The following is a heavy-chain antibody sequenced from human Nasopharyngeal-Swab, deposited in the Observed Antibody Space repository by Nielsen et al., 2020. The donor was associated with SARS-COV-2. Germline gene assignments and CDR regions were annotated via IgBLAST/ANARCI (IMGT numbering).Heavy chain of an antibody. Sequence: SQTLSLTCTLSGGSISSYYWSWIRQPPGKGLEWIGYIYYSGSTNYNPSLKSRVTISVDTSKNQFSLKLSSVTAADTAVYYCARVKYYDFWSGYYLNYYYGMDVWGQGTTVTVSS. V-gene: IGHV4-59*01. CDR2: IYYSGST. CDR3: ARVKYYDFWSGYYLNYYYGMDV. D-gene: IGHD3-3*01. CDR1: GGSISSYY. J-gene: IGHJ6*02.